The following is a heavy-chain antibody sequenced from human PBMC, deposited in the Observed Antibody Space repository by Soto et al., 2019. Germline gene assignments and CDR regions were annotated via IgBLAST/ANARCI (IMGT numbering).Heavy chain of an antibody. Sequence: GESLKSSCKGSGYSFTSYWIGWVRQMPGKGLEWMGIIYPGDSDTRYSPSFQCQVTISAYKSISTAYLQWSSLKASDTAMYYFSIRPFYTPADYSYGIDVWAQGTTVTVSS. V-gene: IGHV5-51*01. CDR2: IYPGDSDT. CDR3: SIRPFYTPADYSYGIDV. D-gene: IGHD2-15*01. J-gene: IGHJ6*02. CDR1: GYSFTSYW.